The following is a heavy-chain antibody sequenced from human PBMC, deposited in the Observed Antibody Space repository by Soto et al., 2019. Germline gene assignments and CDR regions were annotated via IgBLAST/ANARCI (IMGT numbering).Heavy chain of an antibody. CDR3: ARPLRGGYDYFDH. Sequence: SVQVSCKASGGPFSSYAISWVRQAPGQGLEWMGGIIPIFGTANYAQKFQGRVTITADESTSTAYMELSSLRSEDTAVYYCARPLRGGYDYFDHWGQGTLVTVAS. V-gene: IGHV1-69*13. CDR2: IIPIFGTA. CDR1: GGPFSSYA. D-gene: IGHD5-12*01. J-gene: IGHJ4*02.